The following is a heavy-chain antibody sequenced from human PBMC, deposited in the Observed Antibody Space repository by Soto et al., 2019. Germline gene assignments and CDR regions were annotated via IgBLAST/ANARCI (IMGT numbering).Heavy chain of an antibody. CDR3: AHEDYYYYGMDV. CDR1: GYSFTSYW. CDR2: IDPSDSYT. Sequence: GESLKISCKGSGYSFTSYWISWVRQMPGKGLEWMGRIDPSDSYTNYSPSFQGHVTISADKSISTAYLQWSSLKASDTAMYYCAHEDYYYYGMDVWGQGTTVTVSS. J-gene: IGHJ6*02. V-gene: IGHV5-10-1*01.